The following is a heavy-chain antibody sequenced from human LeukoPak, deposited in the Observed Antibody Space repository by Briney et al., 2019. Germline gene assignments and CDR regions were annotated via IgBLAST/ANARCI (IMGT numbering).Heavy chain of an antibody. CDR1: GGTFSSYA. J-gene: IGHJ4*02. D-gene: IGHD5-12*01. CDR3: ARGSSGYGREDY. V-gene: IGHV1-69*01. Sequence: SVKVSCKASGGTFSSYAISWVRQVPGQGLEWMGGIIPIFGTANYAQKFQGRVTITADESTSTAYMELSSLRSEDTAVYYCARGSSGYGREDYWGQGTLVTVSS. CDR2: IIPIFGTA.